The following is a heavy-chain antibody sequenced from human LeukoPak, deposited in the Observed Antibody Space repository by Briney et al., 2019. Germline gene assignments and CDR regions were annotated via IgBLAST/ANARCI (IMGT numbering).Heavy chain of an antibody. J-gene: IGHJ4*02. CDR1: GGSISSSSYY. D-gene: IGHD3-10*01. CDR3: SEHGLYGPRYFDY. Sequence: PSETLSLTCTVSGGSISSSSYYWGWIRQPPGKGLEWIGSIYYSGSTYYNPSLKSRVTISVDTSKNQFSLKLSSVTAADTAVYYCSEHGLYGPRYFDYWGQGTLVTVSS. CDR2: IYYSGST. V-gene: IGHV4-39*01.